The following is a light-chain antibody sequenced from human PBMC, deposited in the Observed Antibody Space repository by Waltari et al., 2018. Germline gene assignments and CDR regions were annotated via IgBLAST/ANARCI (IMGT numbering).Light chain of an antibody. Sequence: QSALTQPASVSGSPGPSLPLSFAGTSSDIGGSNYVPWYQQPPAEAPKLIIDETSKRPSGVSNRFSASKSGDTASLTISGLQAEDESDYYCTSYTSDNLYVFGSGTKVTVL. J-gene: IGLJ1*01. CDR3: TSYTSDNLYV. V-gene: IGLV2-14*01. CDR1: SSDIGGSNY. CDR2: ETS.